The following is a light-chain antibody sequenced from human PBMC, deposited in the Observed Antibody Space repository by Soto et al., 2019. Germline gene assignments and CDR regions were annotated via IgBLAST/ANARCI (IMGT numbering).Light chain of an antibody. CDR2: DAS. Sequence: EILMTNCPATLSESHGESVTLSCRASQSVSTNVAWYQQKAGEAPRLLIFDASARAVDIPGRFSGSVSGTEFTLTISSLQPEDFAVYFCHSYDKWPPGTFGQGTKVDIK. CDR3: HSYDKWPPGT. V-gene: IGKV3D-15*01. J-gene: IGKJ1*01. CDR1: QSVSTN.